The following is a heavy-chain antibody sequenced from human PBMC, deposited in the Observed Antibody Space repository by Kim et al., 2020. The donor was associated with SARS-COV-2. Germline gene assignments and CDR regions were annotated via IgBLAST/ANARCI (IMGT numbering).Heavy chain of an antibody. Sequence: SETLSLTCTVSGGSVSSGSYYWSWIRQPPGKGLEWIGYIYYSGSTNYNPSLKSRVTISVDTSKNQFSLKLSSVTAADTAVYYCARGSNSPIWGQGTLVTVSS. CDR1: GGSVSSGSYY. J-gene: IGHJ4*02. V-gene: IGHV4-61*01. D-gene: IGHD3-10*01. CDR3: ARGSNSPI. CDR2: IYYSGST.